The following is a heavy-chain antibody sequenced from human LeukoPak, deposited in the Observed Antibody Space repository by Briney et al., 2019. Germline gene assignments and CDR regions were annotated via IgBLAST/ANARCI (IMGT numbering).Heavy chain of an antibody. J-gene: IGHJ4*02. CDR1: GGSISSGGYS. D-gene: IGHD6-13*01. CDR2: IYHSGST. CDR3: ARGIPAAGHSSYYFDS. V-gene: IGHV4-30-2*01. Sequence: SETLSLTCAVSGGSISSGGYSWSWIRQPPGKGLEWIGYIYHSGSTYYNPSLKSRVTISVDRSKNQFSLKLSSVTAADTAVYYCARGIPAAGHSSYYFDSWGQGALVTVSS.